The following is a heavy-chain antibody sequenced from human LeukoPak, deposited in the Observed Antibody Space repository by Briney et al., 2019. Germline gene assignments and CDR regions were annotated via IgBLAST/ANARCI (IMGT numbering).Heavy chain of an antibody. CDR2: ISGSGGST. CDR1: GFTFSSYA. CDR3: AKGHYYDSSGYTEYYFDY. D-gene: IGHD3-22*01. V-gene: IGHV3-23*01. Sequence: QPGGSLRLSCAASGFTFSSYAMSWVRQAPGKGLEWVSAISGSGGSTYYADSVKGRFTISRDNSKNTLYLQMNSLRAEDTAVYYCAKGHYYDSSGYTEYYFDYWGQGTLVTVSS. J-gene: IGHJ4*02.